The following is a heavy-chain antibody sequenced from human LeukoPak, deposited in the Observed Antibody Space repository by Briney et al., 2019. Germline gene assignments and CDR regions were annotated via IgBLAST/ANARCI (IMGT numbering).Heavy chain of an antibody. V-gene: IGHV4-59*08. J-gene: IGHJ4*02. D-gene: IGHD5-18*01. CDR1: GDSISSHY. Sequence: PSETLSLTCSVSGDSISSHYWSWIRQSPGKGLEFIGYIFYSGSATYNPSLESRVTISVDTSKNQFSLKLSSVTAADTAVYYCARNLLGYIDGPAPYYFEYWGQGVLVAVSS. CDR3: ARNLLGYIDGPAPYYFEY. CDR2: IFYSGSA.